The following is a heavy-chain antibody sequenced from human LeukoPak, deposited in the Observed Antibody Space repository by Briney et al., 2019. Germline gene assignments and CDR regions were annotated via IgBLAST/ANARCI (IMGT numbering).Heavy chain of an antibody. CDR1: GFTFSSYD. CDR3: ARGYRDHSSSWGNYYYYYMDV. D-gene: IGHD6-13*01. V-gene: IGHV3-13*01. J-gene: IGHJ6*03. CDR2: IGTAGDT. Sequence: GGSLRLSCAASGFTFSSYDMHWVRQATGKGLEWVSAIGTAGDTYYPGSVKGRFTISRENAKNSLYLQMNSLRAGDTAVYYCARGYRDHSSSWGNYYYYYMDVWGKGTTVTASS.